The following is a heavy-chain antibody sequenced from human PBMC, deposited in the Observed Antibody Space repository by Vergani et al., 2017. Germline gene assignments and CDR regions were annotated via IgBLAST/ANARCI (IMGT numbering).Heavy chain of an antibody. CDR1: GASINNDFYY. V-gene: IGHV4-61*02. CDR3: AXNNKQLRPRAFDL. J-gene: IGHJ3*01. CDR2: IYVSGIT. Sequence: QVQLQESGPGLVKPSQTLSLTCTVSGASINNDFYYWHWIRQPAGKGLEWIGRIYVSGITDYNSSLQSRVSMSVDTSKNQFSLTLTSVTAADTAVYYCAXNNKQLRPRAFDLWDQGTMVTVSS. D-gene: IGHD4-23*01.